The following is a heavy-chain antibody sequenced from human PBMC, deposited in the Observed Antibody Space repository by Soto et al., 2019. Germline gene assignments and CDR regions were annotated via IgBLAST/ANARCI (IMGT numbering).Heavy chain of an antibody. CDR3: ARLRYDILTGYYYYYGMDV. D-gene: IGHD3-9*01. V-gene: IGHV4-39*01. Sequence: SETLSLTCTVSGGSISSSSYYWGWIRQPPGKGLEWIGSIYYSGNTYYNPSLKSRVTISGDTSKNQFSRKLSSVTAADTAVYYCARLRYDILTGYYYYYGMDVWGQGTTVTVSS. J-gene: IGHJ6*02. CDR1: GGSISSSSYY. CDR2: IYYSGNT.